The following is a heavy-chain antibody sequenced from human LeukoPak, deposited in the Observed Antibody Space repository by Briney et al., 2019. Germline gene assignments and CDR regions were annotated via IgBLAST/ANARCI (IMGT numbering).Heavy chain of an antibody. CDR1: GGSFSGYY. J-gene: IGHJ4*02. V-gene: IGHV4-34*01. Sequence: SETLSPTCAVYGGSFSGYYWSWIRQPPGKGLEWIGEINHSGSTNYNPSLKSRVTISVDTSKNQFSLKLSSVTAADTAVYYCARGTGYCSGGSCRYYFDYWGQGTLVTVSS. CDR2: INHSGST. CDR3: ARGTGYCSGGSCRYYFDY. D-gene: IGHD2-15*01.